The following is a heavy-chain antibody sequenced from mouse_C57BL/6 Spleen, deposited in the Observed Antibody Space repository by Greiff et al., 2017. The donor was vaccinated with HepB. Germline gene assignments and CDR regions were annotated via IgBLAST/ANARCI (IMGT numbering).Heavy chain of an antibody. CDR2: IYPGDGDT. J-gene: IGHJ2*01. V-gene: IGHV1-82*01. Sequence: QVQLQQSGPELVKPGASVKISCKASGYAFSSSWMNWVKQRPGKGLEWIGRIYPGDGDTNYNGKFKGNATLTADKSSSTAYMQLSSLTSEDSAVYFCANDGYYFDYWGQGTTLTVSS. D-gene: IGHD2-3*01. CDR1: GYAFSSSW. CDR3: ANDGYYFDY.